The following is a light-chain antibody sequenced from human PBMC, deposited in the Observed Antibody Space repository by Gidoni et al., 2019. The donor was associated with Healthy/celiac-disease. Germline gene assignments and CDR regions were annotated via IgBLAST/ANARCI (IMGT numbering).Light chain of an antibody. CDR1: QSVSSN. Sequence: EIVMTQSPATLSVSPGERATLPCRANQSVSSNLAWYQQKPGQAPRLLIYGASTRATGIPARFSGSGSGTEFTLTISSLQSEDFAVYYCQQYNNCPPYTFGQGTKLEIK. V-gene: IGKV3-15*01. CDR3: QQYNNCPPYT. CDR2: GAS. J-gene: IGKJ2*01.